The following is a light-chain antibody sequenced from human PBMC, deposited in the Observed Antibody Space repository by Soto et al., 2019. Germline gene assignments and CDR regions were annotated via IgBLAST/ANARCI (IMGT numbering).Light chain of an antibody. Sequence: EIVLTQSPATLSLSPGERATLSCRASQSISDHLAWYQHKPGQAPRLLIYDVSNRATGIPARFTGSGSGTDFTLTISSLEPEDFAVYYCHQRSNWPGTFGGGTKVDIK. CDR3: HQRSNWPGT. CDR1: QSISDH. CDR2: DVS. V-gene: IGKV3-11*01. J-gene: IGKJ4*01.